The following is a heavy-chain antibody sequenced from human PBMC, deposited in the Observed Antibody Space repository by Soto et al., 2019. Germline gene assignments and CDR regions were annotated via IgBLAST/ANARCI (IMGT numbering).Heavy chain of an antibody. CDR2: INPNSGGR. D-gene: IGHD4-4*01. CDR1: GYSFTGYF. CDR3: AGTVEIPYYHGMDV. J-gene: IGHJ6*02. V-gene: IGHV1-2*02. Sequence: QVQLVQSGAEVKKPGASVKVSCKVSGYSFTGYFMHWVRQAPGQGLEWMGWINPNSGGRNFAQKFQGRVTMTRDTSISTAYMELSGLTSDDTAVYYCAGTVEIPYYHGMDVWGQGTTVTVSS.